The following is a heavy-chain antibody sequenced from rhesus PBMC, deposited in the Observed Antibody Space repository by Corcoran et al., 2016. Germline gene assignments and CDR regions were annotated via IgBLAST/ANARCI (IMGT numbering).Heavy chain of an antibody. CDR2: IIYTGKTI. Sequence: EVQLVESGGGLVQPGGSLRLSCAASGFTFSSYDMSWVRQAPGKGLEWVSYIIYTGKTIYYADSVHGLFIISRDTAKNALSLHMSSLRAEDTAVYYCTREGHYFDYWGQGVLVTVSS. CDR3: TREGHYFDY. CDR1: GFTFSSYD. J-gene: IGHJ4*01. V-gene: IGHV3-136*01.